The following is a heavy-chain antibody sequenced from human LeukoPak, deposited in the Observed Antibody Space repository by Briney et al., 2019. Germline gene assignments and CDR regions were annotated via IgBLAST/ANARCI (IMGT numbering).Heavy chain of an antibody. V-gene: IGHV3-66*01. CDR1: GFTVSSSY. J-gene: IGHJ4*02. CDR3: ARVANYYGSGSYFSQLFDY. CDR2: IYSGGST. D-gene: IGHD3-10*01. Sequence: GGSLRLSCAASGFTVSSSYMSWVRQAPGKGLEWVSVIYSGGSTYYADSVKGKFTISRDNSKNIVYLQMNSLRAEDTAVYYCARVANYYGSGSYFSQLFDYWGQGTLVTVSS.